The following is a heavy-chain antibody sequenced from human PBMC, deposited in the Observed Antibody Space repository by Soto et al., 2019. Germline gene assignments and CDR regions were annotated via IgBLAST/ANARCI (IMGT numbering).Heavy chain of an antibody. V-gene: IGHV4-59*01. D-gene: IGHD1-1*01. CDR1: GGSISSYY. J-gene: IGHJ4*02. CDR3: ARKQLDLSDIPDSTFDY. CDR2: IYYSGST. Sequence: PSETLSLTCTVSGGSISSYYWSWIRQPPGKGLEWIGYIYYSGSTNYNPSLKSRVTISVDTSKNQFSLKLSSVTAADTAVYYCARKQLDLSDIPDSTFDYWGQGTLVTVSS.